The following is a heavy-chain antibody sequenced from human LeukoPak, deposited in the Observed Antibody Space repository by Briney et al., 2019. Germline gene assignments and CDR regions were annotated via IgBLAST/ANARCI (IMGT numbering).Heavy chain of an antibody. D-gene: IGHD2-2*01. CDR3: ARDLVVPAAYFDY. CDR1: GYTFTGYY. Sequence: GASVKVSCKASGYTFTGYYMHWVRQAPGQGLEWMGWINPNSGGTNYAQKFQGRVTMTRDTSISTAYMELSRLRSDDTAVYYCARDLVVPAAYFDYWGQETLVTVSS. V-gene: IGHV1-2*02. CDR2: INPNSGGT. J-gene: IGHJ4*02.